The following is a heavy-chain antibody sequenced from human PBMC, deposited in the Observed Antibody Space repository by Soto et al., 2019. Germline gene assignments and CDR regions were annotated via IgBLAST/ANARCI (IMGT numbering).Heavy chain of an antibody. CDR2: ISGSGDDT. Sequence: GGSLRLSCAPSGFPFSNYAMNWVPQAPGKGLEWVSGISGSGDDTYCADSLKGRFTISRDNSKNTLYLEVNSLRAEDTALYYCARSGDYEGSDYWHYWGQGTLVTVSS. CDR3: ARSGDYEGSDYWHY. V-gene: IGHV3-23*01. D-gene: IGHD3-10*01. CDR1: GFPFSNYA. J-gene: IGHJ4*02.